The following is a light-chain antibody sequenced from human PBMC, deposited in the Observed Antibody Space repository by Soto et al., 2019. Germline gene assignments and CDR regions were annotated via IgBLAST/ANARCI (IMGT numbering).Light chain of an antibody. CDR3: HQLNRYPT. CDR1: QGMSTY. J-gene: IGKJ4*01. Sequence: IQVTQSPSSLSASVGDRITITCRASQGMSTYLAWYQQKPGKAPKLLLYAAYTLQSGVPSRFSGGGSGTDFTLTISSLQPEDFATYYCHQLNRYPTFGGGTKVEIK. V-gene: IGKV1-9*01. CDR2: AAY.